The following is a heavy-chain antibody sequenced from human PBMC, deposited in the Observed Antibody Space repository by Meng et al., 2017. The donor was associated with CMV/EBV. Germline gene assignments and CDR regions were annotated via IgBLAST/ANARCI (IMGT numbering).Heavy chain of an antibody. CDR2: INWNGGST. CDR1: GFTFDDYG. J-gene: IGHJ6*02. Sequence: GESLKISCAASGFTFDDYGMSWVRQAPGKGLEWVSGINWNGGSTGYADSVKGRFTISRDNAKNSLYLQMNSLRAEDTAVYYCARLYDFWSGYPKGMDVWGQGTTVTVSS. CDR3: ARLYDFWSGYPKGMDV. D-gene: IGHD3-3*01. V-gene: IGHV3-20*04.